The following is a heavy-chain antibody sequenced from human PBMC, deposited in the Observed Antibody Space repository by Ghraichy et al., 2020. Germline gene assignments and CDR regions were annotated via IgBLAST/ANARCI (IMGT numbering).Heavy chain of an antibody. CDR1: GFTFSSYW. J-gene: IGHJ6*03. CDR3: ARLVGYSSGYYPYYYYYYYMDV. CDR2: IKQDGSEK. Sequence: GESLNISCAASGFTFSSYWMSWVRQAPGKGLVWVANIKQDGSEKYYVDSVKGRFTISRDNAKNSLYLQMNSLRAEDTAVYYCARLVGYSSGYYPYYYYYYYMDVWGKGTTVTVSS. D-gene: IGHD3-22*01. V-gene: IGHV3-7*01.